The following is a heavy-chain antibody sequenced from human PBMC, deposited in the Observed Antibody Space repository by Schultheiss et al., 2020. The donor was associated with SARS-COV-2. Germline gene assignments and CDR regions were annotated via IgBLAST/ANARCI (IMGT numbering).Heavy chain of an antibody. D-gene: IGHD2-2*01. V-gene: IGHV3-23*01. Sequence: GSLRLSCAASGFTFDDYAMHWVRQAPGKGLEWVSAISGSGGSTYYADSVKGRFTISRDNSKNTLYLQMNSLRAEDTAVYYCALPRYCSSTSCAPFDYWGQGTLVTVSS. CDR2: ISGSGGST. CDR3: ALPRYCSSTSCAPFDY. CDR1: GFTFDDYA. J-gene: IGHJ4*02.